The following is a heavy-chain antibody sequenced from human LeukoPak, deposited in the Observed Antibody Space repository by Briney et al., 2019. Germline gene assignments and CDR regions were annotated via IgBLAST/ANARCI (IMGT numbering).Heavy chain of an antibody. CDR2: IKQDGSEK. CDR3: TRVEETATTAAIIRKYSYYYYYMDV. V-gene: IGHV3-7*01. CDR1: GFTFSSYE. Sequence: GGSLRLSCAASGFTFSSYEMNWVRQAPGKGLEWVANIKQDGSEKHYVDSVKGRFTISRDNAKNSLYLQMSSLRAEDTAVYYCTRVEETATTAAIIRKYSYYYYYMDVWGKGNTVTISS. D-gene: IGHD4-11*01. J-gene: IGHJ6*03.